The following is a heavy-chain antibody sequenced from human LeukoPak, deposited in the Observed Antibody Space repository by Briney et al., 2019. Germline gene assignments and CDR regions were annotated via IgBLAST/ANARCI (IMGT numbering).Heavy chain of an antibody. CDR2: IMWNSATI. Sequence: PGGSLRLPCAGSGFTFDEHAMHWVRQAPGKGLEWVSGIMWNSATIGYADSVKGRFTVSRDNAKNSLYLQMDSLRTEDTALYYCGKDLKPGGLDVWGQGTTVTVSS. J-gene: IGHJ6*02. CDR3: GKDLKPGGLDV. V-gene: IGHV3-9*01. CDR1: GFTFDEHA. D-gene: IGHD7-27*01.